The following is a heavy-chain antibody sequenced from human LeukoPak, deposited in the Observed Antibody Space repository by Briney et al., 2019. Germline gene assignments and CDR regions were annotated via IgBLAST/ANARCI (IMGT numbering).Heavy chain of an antibody. CDR3: AKDYEAYCGGDCYSFFDN. J-gene: IGHJ4*02. V-gene: IGHV3-30*18. CDR1: GFTFNSYG. Sequence: GGSLRLSCAASGFTFNSYGKHWVRHAPFQGLELVSVISYDESNKYYADSVKCRFTISRDNSKNKVNMQMNSLRAEDTAVYYCAKDYEAYCGGDCYSFFDNWGQGTLVTVSS. D-gene: IGHD2-21*02. CDR2: ISYDESNK.